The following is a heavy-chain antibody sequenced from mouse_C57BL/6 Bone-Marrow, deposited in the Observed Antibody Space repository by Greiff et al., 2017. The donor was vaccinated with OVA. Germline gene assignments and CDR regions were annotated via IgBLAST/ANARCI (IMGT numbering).Heavy chain of an antibody. V-gene: IGHV5-17*01. D-gene: IGHD4-1*01. Sequence: DVKLVESGGGLVKPGGSLKLSCAASGFTFSDYGMHWVRQAPEKGLEWVAYISSGSSTIYYADTVKGRFTISRDNAKNTLFLQMTSLRSEDTAMYYCARPLTGYWYFDVWGTGTTVTVSS. CDR3: ARPLTGYWYFDV. CDR1: GFTFSDYG. CDR2: ISSGSSTI. J-gene: IGHJ1*03.